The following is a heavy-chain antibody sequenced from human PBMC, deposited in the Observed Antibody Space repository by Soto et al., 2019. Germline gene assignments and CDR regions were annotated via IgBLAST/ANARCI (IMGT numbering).Heavy chain of an antibody. CDR1: GYTFTSYY. CDR3: ARDRGYSGYEGDYYYGMDV. V-gene: IGHV1-46*01. Sequence: GASVKVSCKASGYTFTSYYMHWVRQAPGQGLEWMGIINPSGGSTSYAQKFQGRVTMTRDTSTSTVYMELSSLRSEDTAVYYCARDRGYSGYEGDYYYGMDVWGQGTMVTVSS. CDR2: INPSGGST. D-gene: IGHD5-12*01. J-gene: IGHJ6*02.